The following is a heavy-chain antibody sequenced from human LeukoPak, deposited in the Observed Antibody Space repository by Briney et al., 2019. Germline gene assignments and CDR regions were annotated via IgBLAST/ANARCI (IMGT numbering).Heavy chain of an antibody. CDR1: GFTFDDYA. J-gene: IGHJ4*02. CDR3: ARDRLSSSWDFDS. V-gene: IGHV3-43*02. CDR2: ISGDGDST. D-gene: IGHD6-13*01. Sequence: GGSLRLSCAASGFTFDDYAMHWVRQVPGDPLEWVSLISGDGDSTYYADSVKGRFTISRDNSKDSLYLQMNSLRTEDTALYYCARDRLSSSWDFDSWGQGTLVTVSS.